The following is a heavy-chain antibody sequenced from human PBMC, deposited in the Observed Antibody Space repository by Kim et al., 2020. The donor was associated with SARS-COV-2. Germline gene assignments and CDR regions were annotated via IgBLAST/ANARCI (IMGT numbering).Heavy chain of an antibody. V-gene: IGHV3-72*01. D-gene: IGHD3-10*01. CDR1: GFTLSEHY. CDR3: ARSLTSGTPVRDFDF. Sequence: GGSLRLSCAASGFTLSEHYIDWVRQAPGKGLEWVGRTRNKARRFTTDYAASVKGRFTLSRDNSQQSVFLQMNSLRTEDTAVYYCARSLTSGTPVRDFDFWGQGTLVTVSS. J-gene: IGHJ3*01. CDR2: TRNKARRFTT.